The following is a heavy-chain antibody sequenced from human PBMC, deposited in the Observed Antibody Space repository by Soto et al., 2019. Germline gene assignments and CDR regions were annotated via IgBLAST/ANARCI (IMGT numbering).Heavy chain of an antibody. Sequence: VQLVESGGGVVQPGRSLRLSCAASGFTFSSYAMHWVRQAPGKGLEWVAVISYDGSNKYYADSVKGRFTISRDNSKNTLYLQMNSLRAEDTAVYYCARGSHIAAAGSLDYWGQGTLVTVSS. V-gene: IGHV3-30-3*01. CDR2: ISYDGSNK. J-gene: IGHJ4*02. CDR3: ARGSHIAAAGSLDY. CDR1: GFTFSSYA. D-gene: IGHD6-13*01.